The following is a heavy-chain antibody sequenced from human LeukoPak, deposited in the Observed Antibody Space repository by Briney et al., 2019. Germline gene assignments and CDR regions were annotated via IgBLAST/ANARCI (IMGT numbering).Heavy chain of an antibody. Sequence: SQTLSLTCTVSGGSISSGGYYWGWIRQPPGKGLEWIGYIYHSGSTYYNPSLKSRVTISVDRSKNQFSLKLSSVTAADTAVYYCASPLGRPYYMDVWGKGTTVTVSS. J-gene: IGHJ6*03. CDR3: ASPLGRPYYMDV. CDR1: GGSISSGGYY. CDR2: IYHSGST. V-gene: IGHV4-30-2*01.